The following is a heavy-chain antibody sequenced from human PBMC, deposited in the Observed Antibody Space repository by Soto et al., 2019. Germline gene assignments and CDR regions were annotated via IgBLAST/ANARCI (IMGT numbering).Heavy chain of an antibody. D-gene: IGHD1-7*01. J-gene: IGHJ4*02. V-gene: IGHV4-34*01. Sequence: QVHLQQWGAGLLKPSETLSLTCAVHGGPFNGYKWTWIRQPPGKGLEWIGDINHSGRTNSNPSLESRLTISADTSKNQFSLYLSSVTAADTAVYYCARGLDLWASSIDYWGQGILVTVSS. CDR3: ARGLDLWASSIDY. CDR2: INHSGRT. CDR1: GGPFNGYK.